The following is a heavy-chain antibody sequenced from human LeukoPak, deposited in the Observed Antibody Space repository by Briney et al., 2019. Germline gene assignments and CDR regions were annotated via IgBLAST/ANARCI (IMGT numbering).Heavy chain of an antibody. J-gene: IGHJ4*02. CDR3: ARDVAWDIVVVISQEYYFDY. D-gene: IGHD2-2*01. CDR2: INPNSGGT. V-gene: IGHV1-2*02. CDR1: GYTFTGYY. Sequence: ASVKASCKASGYTFTGYYMHWVRQAPGQGLEWMGWINPNSGGTNYAQKFQGRVTMTRDTSISAAYMELSRLRSDDTAVYYCARDVAWDIVVVISQEYYFDYWGQGTLVTVSP.